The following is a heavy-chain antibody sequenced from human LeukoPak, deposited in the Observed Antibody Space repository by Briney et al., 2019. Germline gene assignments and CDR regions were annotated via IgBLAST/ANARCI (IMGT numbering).Heavy chain of an antibody. CDR1: GGSLSYYY. J-gene: IGHJ6*03. CDR3: ARTTEGYCRSTSCYGFYYSYYMDV. CDR2: IYYSGST. V-gene: IGHV4-59*01. D-gene: IGHD2-2*01. Sequence: PSETLSLSCTVSGGSLSYYYWSWIRQPPEKGLEWIGHIYYSGSTYYNPSLKSRVTISVATSKNQFSLKLNSVTAADTAVYYCARTTEGYCRSTSCYGFYYSYYMDVWGKGTTVTISS.